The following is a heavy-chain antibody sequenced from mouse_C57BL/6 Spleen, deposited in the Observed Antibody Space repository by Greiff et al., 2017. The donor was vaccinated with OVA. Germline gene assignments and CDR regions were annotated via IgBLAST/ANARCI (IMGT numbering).Heavy chain of an antibody. J-gene: IGHJ2*01. D-gene: IGHD1-1*01. V-gene: IGHV1-15*01. Sequence: VKLMESGAELVRPGASVTLSCKASGYTFTNYAMPWVKQTPVHGLEWIGAIDPETGGTAYNQKFKGKAILTADKSSSTAYMELRSLTSEDSAVYYCTRPYYGSSYGYWGQGTTLTVSS. CDR3: TRPYYGSSYGY. CDR1: GYTFTNYA. CDR2: IDPETGGT.